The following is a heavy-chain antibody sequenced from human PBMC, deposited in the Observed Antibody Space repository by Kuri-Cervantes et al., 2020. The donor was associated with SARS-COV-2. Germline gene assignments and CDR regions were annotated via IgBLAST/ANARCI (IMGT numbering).Heavy chain of an antibody. V-gene: IGHV3-30*02. CDR2: IRYDGHSE. CDR1: GFTFRNYG. J-gene: IGHJ4*02. Sequence: GESLKISCAPSGFTFRNYGMHWVRLAPGKVLEWMAFIRYDGHSEDYADSVKGRFIISRDNAKNSLDLQMNSLGPEDTAVYYCVRSFDHWGQGHLVTVSS. CDR3: VRSFDH.